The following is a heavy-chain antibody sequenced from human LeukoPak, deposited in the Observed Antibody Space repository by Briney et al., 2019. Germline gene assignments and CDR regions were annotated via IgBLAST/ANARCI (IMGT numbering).Heavy chain of an antibody. CDR1: GFTFSSYG. Sequence: GGSLRLSCAAPGFTFSSYGMHWVRQAPGKGLEWVAVIWYDGSHKSYADPVKGRFTISRDNSKNTLYLQMNSLTAEDTAVYYCARDRSHYYDSRGYSAFDYWGQGTLVTVSS. J-gene: IGHJ4*02. CDR3: ARDRSHYYDSRGYSAFDY. CDR2: IWYDGSHK. V-gene: IGHV3-33*01. D-gene: IGHD3-22*01.